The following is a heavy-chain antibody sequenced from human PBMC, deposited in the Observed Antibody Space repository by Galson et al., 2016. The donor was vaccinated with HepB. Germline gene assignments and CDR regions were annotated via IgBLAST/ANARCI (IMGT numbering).Heavy chain of an antibody. Sequence: SLRLSCAASGFTFSNYGMSWVRQAPGKGLEWVSAISGSDGSTYYADSVKGRFTISRDNSKNTLYLQMNSLRAEDTAVYYCAKGDYSNYPVFFDYWGQGTLVTVSS. CDR3: AKGDYSNYPVFFDY. D-gene: IGHD4-11*01. CDR2: ISGSDGST. CDR1: GFTFSNYG. J-gene: IGHJ4*02. V-gene: IGHV3-23*01.